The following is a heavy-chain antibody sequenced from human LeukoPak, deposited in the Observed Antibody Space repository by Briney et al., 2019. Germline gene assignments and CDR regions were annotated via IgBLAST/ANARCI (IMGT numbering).Heavy chain of an antibody. CDR3: AKDSGSYRKYYFDY. Sequence: GGSLRLSCAASGFTFRNYAMSWVRQAPGKGLEWVSTISVGGDRTLYADSVKGRFTISRDISKNTLFLQMNSLRGEDTAVYYCAKDSGSYRKYYFDYWGQGTLVTVSS. J-gene: IGHJ4*02. CDR1: GFTFRNYA. CDR2: ISVGGDRT. D-gene: IGHD1-26*01. V-gene: IGHV3-23*01.